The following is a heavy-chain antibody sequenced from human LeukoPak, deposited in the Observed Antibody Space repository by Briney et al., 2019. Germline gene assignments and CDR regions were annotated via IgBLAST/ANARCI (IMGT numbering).Heavy chain of an antibody. CDR2: INPNSGGT. Sequence: ASVKVSCKASGYTFTGYYMHWVRQAPGQGLEWMGWINPNSGGTNYAQKFQGRVTMTRDTSISTAYMELSRLRSDDTAVYYCVRAYCTNGVCYGIRFDYWGQGTLVTVSS. V-gene: IGHV1-2*02. D-gene: IGHD2-8*01. CDR3: VRAYCTNGVCYGIRFDY. J-gene: IGHJ4*02. CDR1: GYTFTGYY.